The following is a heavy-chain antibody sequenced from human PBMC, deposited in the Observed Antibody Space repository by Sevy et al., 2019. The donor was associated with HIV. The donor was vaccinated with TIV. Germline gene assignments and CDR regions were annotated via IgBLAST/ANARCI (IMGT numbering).Heavy chain of an antibody. V-gene: IGHV3-9*01. D-gene: IGHD2-15*01. J-gene: IGHJ4*02. CDR1: GFTFDDYA. CDR3: GKDIDGGNSLDY. CDR2: ISWNSGSI. Sequence: GGSLRLSCAASGFTFDDYAMHWVRQAPGKGLEWVSGISWNSGSIGYADSVKGRFTISRDNAKNSLYLQMNSLRAEDTALNYCGKDIDGGNSLDYWGQGTLVTVSS.